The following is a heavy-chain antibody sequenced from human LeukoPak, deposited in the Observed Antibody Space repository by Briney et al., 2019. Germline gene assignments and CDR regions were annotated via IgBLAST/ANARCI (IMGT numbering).Heavy chain of an antibody. CDR1: GGTFSSYA. CDR3: ARQPQRYDFWSGYPGINWFDP. J-gene: IGHJ5*02. Sequence: SVKVSCKASGGTFSSYAISWVRQAPGQGLEWMGGIIPIFGTANYAQKFQGRVTITADESTSTAYMELSSLRSEDTAMYYRARQPQRYDFWSGYPGINWFDPWGQGTLVTVSS. CDR2: IIPIFGTA. V-gene: IGHV1-69*13. D-gene: IGHD3-3*01.